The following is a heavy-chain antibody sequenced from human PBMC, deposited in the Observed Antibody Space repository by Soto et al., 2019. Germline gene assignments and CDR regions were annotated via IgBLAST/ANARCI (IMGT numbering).Heavy chain of an antibody. CDR1: GFTLRTYT. V-gene: IGHV3-21*01. Sequence: PGGSLRLSCAASGFTLRTYTMNWVRQAPGKGLEWVSSISISSSDRYYADSVRGRFTISRDNSKNTLYLQMNSLRAEDTAVYYCARDSAIDYWGQGTLVTVSS. J-gene: IGHJ4*02. CDR2: ISISSSDR. CDR3: ARDSAIDY.